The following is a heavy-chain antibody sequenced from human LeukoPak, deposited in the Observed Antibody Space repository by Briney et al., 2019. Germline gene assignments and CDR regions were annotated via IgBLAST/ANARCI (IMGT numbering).Heavy chain of an antibody. CDR3: ARVNGWERITIFGVVIVRNWFDP. V-gene: IGHV4-34*01. J-gene: IGHJ5*02. Sequence: SETLSLTCAAYGGSFSGYYWSWIRQPPGKGLEWIGEINHSGSTNYNPSLKSRVTISVDTSKNQFSLKLSSVTAADTAVYYCARVNGWERITIFGVVIVRNWFDPWGQGTLVTVSS. CDR2: INHSGST. CDR1: GGSFSGYY. D-gene: IGHD3-3*01.